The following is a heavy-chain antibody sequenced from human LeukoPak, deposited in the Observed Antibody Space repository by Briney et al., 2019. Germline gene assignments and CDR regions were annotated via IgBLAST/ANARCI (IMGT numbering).Heavy chain of an antibody. D-gene: IGHD6-19*01. CDR1: GGSISSSSYY. CDR2: IYYSGST. J-gene: IGHJ2*01. Sequence: PSETLSLTCTVSGGSISSSSYYWGWIRQPPGKGLEWIGSIYYSGSTYYNPSLKSRVTISVDTSKNQFSLKLSSVTAADTAVYYCALCIAVVKQNWYFDLWGRGTLVTVSS. CDR3: ALCIAVVKQNWYFDL. V-gene: IGHV4-39*01.